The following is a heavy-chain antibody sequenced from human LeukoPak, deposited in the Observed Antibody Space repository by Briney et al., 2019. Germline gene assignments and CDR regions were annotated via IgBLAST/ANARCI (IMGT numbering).Heavy chain of an antibody. V-gene: IGHV6-1*01. CDR1: GDSVSSDSAA. D-gene: IGHD1-7*01. J-gene: IGHJ2*01. Sequence: SQTLSLTCDISGDSVSSDSAAWNWIRQSPSXGXXXXGRTYYRSKWYNEYAVSVKSRITIKPDTSKNQFSLHLNSATPEDTAVYYCARGWRSNYYFDLWGRGTLVTVSS. CDR2: TYYRSKWYN. CDR3: ARGWRSNYYFDL.